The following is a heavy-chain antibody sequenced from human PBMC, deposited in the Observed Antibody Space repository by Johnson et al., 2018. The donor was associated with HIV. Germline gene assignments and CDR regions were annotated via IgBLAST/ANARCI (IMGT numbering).Heavy chain of an antibody. D-gene: IGHD3/OR15-3a*01. J-gene: IGHJ3*02. V-gene: IGHV3-30*02. CDR1: GFSFSTYG. CDR2: IRYDGSKK. Sequence: VQLVESGGGVVQPGGSLRLSCGASGFSFSTYGMHWVRQAPGKVLEWLAFIRYDGSKKYYADSVKGRFTISRDNSKNTLHLQMNSLRTEDTAVYYCAKEGLIWGQGTMVTVSS. CDR3: AKEGLI.